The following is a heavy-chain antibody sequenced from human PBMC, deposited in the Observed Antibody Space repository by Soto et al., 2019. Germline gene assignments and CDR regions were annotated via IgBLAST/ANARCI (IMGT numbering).Heavy chain of an antibody. CDR1: GFTFSSYA. J-gene: IGHJ4*02. CDR2: ISGSGDST. CDR3: AKNWNWGSLVH. Sequence: GGSLRLSCAASGFTFSSYAMSWVRQAPGKGLEWVSGISGSGDSTYYADSVKGRFTISRDNSKSTLYLQMNSLRADDTAVYYCAKNWNWGSLVHWGQGTLVTVSS. D-gene: IGHD7-27*01. V-gene: IGHV3-23*01.